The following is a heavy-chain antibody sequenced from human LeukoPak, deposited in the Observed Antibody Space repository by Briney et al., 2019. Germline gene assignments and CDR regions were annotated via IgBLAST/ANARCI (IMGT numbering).Heavy chain of an antibody. Sequence: GGSLRLSCAASGFTFSDYYMSWIRQAPGKGLEWVSSITISGSSTYNADSVKGRFTISRDNAKNSLYLQMNSLRAEDTAVYYCARGSVVAANFDFWGQGTLVTVST. CDR3: ARGSVVAANFDF. D-gene: IGHD2-15*01. CDR1: GFTFSDYY. V-gene: IGHV3-11*01. J-gene: IGHJ4*02. CDR2: ITISGSST.